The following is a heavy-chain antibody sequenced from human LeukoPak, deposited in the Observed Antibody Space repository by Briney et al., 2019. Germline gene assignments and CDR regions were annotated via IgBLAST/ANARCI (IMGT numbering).Heavy chain of an antibody. D-gene: IGHD3-10*01. V-gene: IGHV3-23*01. Sequence: GGSLGLSCAASRLTFSSYVMSWVRQAPGKGLEWVSAISGNGGSTYYADSVKGRFTISRDNSKNTLYLQMNSLRAEDTAVYYCAKSSRTPGILDYWGQGTLVIVSS. CDR2: ISGNGGST. J-gene: IGHJ4*02. CDR1: RLTFSSYV. CDR3: AKSSRTPGILDY.